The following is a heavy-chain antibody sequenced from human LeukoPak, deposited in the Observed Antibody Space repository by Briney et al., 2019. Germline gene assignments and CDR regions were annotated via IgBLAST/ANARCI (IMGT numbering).Heavy chain of an antibody. Sequence: SETLSLTCAVYGGSFSGYYWSWIRQPPGKGLEWIGYIYYSGSTYYNPSLKSRVTISVDTSKNQFSLKLSSVTAADTAVYYCARVYCGGDCYPDYWGQGTLVTVSS. D-gene: IGHD2-21*02. CDR3: ARVYCGGDCYPDY. CDR2: IYYSGST. J-gene: IGHJ4*02. V-gene: IGHV4-30-4*08. CDR1: GGSFSGYY.